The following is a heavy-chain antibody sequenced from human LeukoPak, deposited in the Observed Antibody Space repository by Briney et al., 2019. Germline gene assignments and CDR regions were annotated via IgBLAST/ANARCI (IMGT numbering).Heavy chain of an antibody. Sequence: SETLSLTCTVSGGSLISGGPYWGWIRQHPGQGLEWIGYIYYSGSTYYNPSLRSRLSISVDTSKSQFSLHLHSVTAADSAVYFCARESGDTRTVNSFDFWGRGTLITVSS. V-gene: IGHV4-31*03. J-gene: IGHJ4*01. CDR2: IYYSGST. CDR1: GGSLISGGPY. CDR3: ARESGDTRTVNSFDF. D-gene: IGHD2-21*01.